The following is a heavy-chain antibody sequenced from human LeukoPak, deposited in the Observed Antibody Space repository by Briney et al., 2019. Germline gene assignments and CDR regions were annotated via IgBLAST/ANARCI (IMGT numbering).Heavy chain of an antibody. CDR1: GFTFDDYA. V-gene: IGHV3-9*01. Sequence: GGSLRLSCAASGFTFDDYAMHWVRQAPGKGLEWFSGISWNSGSIGYADSVKGRFTISRDNAKNSLYLQMNSLRAEDTALYYCAKEGSSWTVFDYWGQGTLVTVSS. CDR3: AKEGSSWTVFDY. D-gene: IGHD6-13*01. CDR2: ISWNSGSI. J-gene: IGHJ4*02.